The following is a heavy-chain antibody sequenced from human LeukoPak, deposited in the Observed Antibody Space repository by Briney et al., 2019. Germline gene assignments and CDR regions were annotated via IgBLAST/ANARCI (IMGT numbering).Heavy chain of an antibody. Sequence: GGSLRLSCAASGLTFDDYAMHWVRQAPGKGLEWVSLISWDGGSTYYADSVKGRFTISRDNSKNSLYLQMNSLRAEDTALYYCAKGQLVDYYYYYMDVWGKGTTVTVSS. CDR3: AKGQLVDYYYYYMDV. V-gene: IGHV3-43D*03. CDR1: GLTFDDYA. CDR2: ISWDGGST. J-gene: IGHJ6*03. D-gene: IGHD6-6*01.